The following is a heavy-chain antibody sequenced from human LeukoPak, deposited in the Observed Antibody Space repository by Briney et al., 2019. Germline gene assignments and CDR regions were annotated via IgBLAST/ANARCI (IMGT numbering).Heavy chain of an antibody. D-gene: IGHD4-17*01. Sequence: SGPTLVKPTQTLTLTCTFSGFSLTTTGVGVGWVGQPQGRALGWLALIYWDDNKLYSPSLKRRLTITKDIPKNQMVLTMTNMAPVDTATYHCAHYGEYRFLYYFDHWGQGTLVTVSS. CDR3: AHYGEYRFLYYFDH. J-gene: IGHJ4*02. CDR1: GFSLTTTGVG. V-gene: IGHV2-5*02. CDR2: IYWDDNK.